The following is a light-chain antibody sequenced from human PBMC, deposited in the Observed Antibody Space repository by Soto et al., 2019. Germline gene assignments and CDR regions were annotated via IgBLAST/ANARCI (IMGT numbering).Light chain of an antibody. J-gene: IGKJ1*01. Sequence: MTQSPLTLPVTPGEPASISCRSSQGLLYNNTYNYLAWYQKKPGKAPKLLIYDASTLESGVPSRFSGSGSGTEFTLTISSLQPEDFATYCCQHYSTVWSFGQGTKVDIK. CDR3: QHYSTVWS. CDR1: QGLLYNNTYNY. CDR2: DAS. V-gene: IGKV1-5*01.